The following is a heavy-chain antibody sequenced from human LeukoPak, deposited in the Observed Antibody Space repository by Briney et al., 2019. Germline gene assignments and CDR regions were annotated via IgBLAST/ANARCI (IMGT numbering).Heavy chain of an antibody. D-gene: IGHD6-6*01. CDR3: ARDRGSSVVAFWFDP. Sequence: SQTLSLTCTVSGASISSGSYYWSWIRQPAGKGLEWIGRIYSSGSINYNPFLKSRVTISVDTSKNQFSLKLSSVTAADTAVYYCARDRGSSVVAFWFDPWGPGTLVTVSS. CDR2: IYSSGSI. J-gene: IGHJ5*02. CDR1: GASISSGSYY. V-gene: IGHV4-61*02.